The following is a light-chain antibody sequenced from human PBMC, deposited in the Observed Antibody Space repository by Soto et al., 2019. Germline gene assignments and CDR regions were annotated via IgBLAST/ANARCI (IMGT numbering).Light chain of an antibody. V-gene: IGKV1-5*03. Sequence: DIHMTQSPSTLSASVGDRVNITCRASHSISSWLAWYQQKPGKAPKLLIYKASSLESGVPSRFSGSGSGTEFTLTIRSLQPDDFATYYCQHPRTFGQGTKVDIK. CDR2: KAS. CDR3: QHPRT. J-gene: IGKJ1*01. CDR1: HSISSW.